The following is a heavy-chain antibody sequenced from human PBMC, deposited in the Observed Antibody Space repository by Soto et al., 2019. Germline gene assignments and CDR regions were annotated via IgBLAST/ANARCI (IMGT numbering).Heavy chain of an antibody. Sequence: PGESLKISYKGSAYIFTNYWIGWVRQMPGKGLEYMGAIHPGNSETRYSPSFQGQVTISADKSISTASLQWSSLKASDIAMYYCARGVDGYTWGAYWGQGTQVTVSS. J-gene: IGHJ4*02. CDR1: AYIFTNYW. D-gene: IGHD5-12*01. V-gene: IGHV5-51*01. CDR3: ARGVDGYTWGAY. CDR2: IHPGNSET.